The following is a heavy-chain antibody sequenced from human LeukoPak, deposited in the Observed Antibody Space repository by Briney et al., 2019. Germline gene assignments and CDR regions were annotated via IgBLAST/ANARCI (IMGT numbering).Heavy chain of an antibody. CDR1: GFTFSSYG. CDR2: ISFTSGTT. Sequence: GGSLRLSCAASGFTFSSYGMSWVRQAPGKGLEWVSSISFTSGTTYYADSVKGRFTISRDNSKDTLYLQMNSVRAEDTAIYYCVKNGDRGAYCSGGSCYPYYYYYMDVWGKGTTVTISS. CDR3: VKNGDRGAYCSGGSCYPYYYYYMDV. V-gene: IGHV3-23*01. J-gene: IGHJ6*03. D-gene: IGHD2-15*01.